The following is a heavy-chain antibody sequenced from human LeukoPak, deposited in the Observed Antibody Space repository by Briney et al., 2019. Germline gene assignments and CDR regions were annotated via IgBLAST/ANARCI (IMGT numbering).Heavy chain of an antibody. D-gene: IGHD3-16*02. CDR2: IFYRGNT. J-gene: IGHJ6*02. CDR1: GGSIGSYY. Sequence: PSETLSITCIVSGGSIGSYYWSWIRQPPGKGLEWIGYIFYRGNTNYNPSLKSRVTISVDTSKNQFSLKVSSVTAADTAVYYCARSRTYRYTLDGMDVWGQGTTVTVSS. V-gene: IGHV4-59*08. CDR3: ARSRTYRYTLDGMDV.